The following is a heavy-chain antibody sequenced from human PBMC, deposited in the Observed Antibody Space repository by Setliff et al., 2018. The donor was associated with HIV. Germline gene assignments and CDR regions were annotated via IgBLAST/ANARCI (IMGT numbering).Heavy chain of an antibody. Sequence: PGGSLRLSCAASGFTFSSYAMHWVRQAPGKGLEWVAVISYDGSNKYYADSVKGRFTISRDNSKNTLHLHMDSLRAEDTAVYYCAKVGSYDILAGYPLYFDHWGQGTLVTVSS. J-gene: IGHJ4*02. V-gene: IGHV3-30*04. CDR1: GFTFSSYA. CDR3: AKVGSYDILAGYPLYFDH. CDR2: ISYDGSNK. D-gene: IGHD3-9*01.